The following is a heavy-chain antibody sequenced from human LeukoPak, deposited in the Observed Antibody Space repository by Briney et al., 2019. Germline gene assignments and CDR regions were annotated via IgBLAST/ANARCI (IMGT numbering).Heavy chain of an antibody. CDR3: ARDEGLLGAFDI. J-gene: IGHJ3*02. V-gene: IGHV3-20*04. Sequence: PGGSLRLSCAGSGFAFSTYGMNWVRQAPGKGLEWVSGINWNGGSTGYADSVKGRFTISRDNAKNSLYLQMNSLGAEDTALYYCARDEGLLGAFDIWGQGTMVTVSS. CDR2: INWNGGST. D-gene: IGHD2-8*02. CDR1: GFAFSTYG.